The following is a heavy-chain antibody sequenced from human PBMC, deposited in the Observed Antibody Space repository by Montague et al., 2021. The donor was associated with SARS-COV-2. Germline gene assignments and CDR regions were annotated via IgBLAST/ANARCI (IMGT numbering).Heavy chain of an antibody. Sequence: SETLSLTCTVSGGSTSSYYWSWIRQPPGKGLEWIGYIYYSGSTNYNPSLKSRVTISVDTSKNQFSLKLSSVTAADTAVYYCARGTAAGTNFDYWGQGTLVTVSS. V-gene: IGHV4-59*01. D-gene: IGHD6-13*01. CDR2: IYYSGST. CDR1: GGSTSSYY. CDR3: ARGTAAGTNFDY. J-gene: IGHJ4*02.